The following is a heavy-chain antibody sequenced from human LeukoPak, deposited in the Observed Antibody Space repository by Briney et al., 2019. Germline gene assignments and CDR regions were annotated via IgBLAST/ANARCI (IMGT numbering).Heavy chain of an antibody. D-gene: IGHD3-10*01. CDR1: GFTFSSYW. J-gene: IGHJ6*03. Sequence: PGGTLRLFCAASGFTFSSYWMSWVRQAPGKGLEGVAHISYDGSNKYYADSVKGRFTISRDNSKNTLYLQMNSLRTEDTAVYYCARDRYYYGSGISGYYYYYMDVWGKGTTVTISS. V-gene: IGHV3-30*03. CDR2: ISYDGSNK. CDR3: ARDRYYYGSGISGYYYYYMDV.